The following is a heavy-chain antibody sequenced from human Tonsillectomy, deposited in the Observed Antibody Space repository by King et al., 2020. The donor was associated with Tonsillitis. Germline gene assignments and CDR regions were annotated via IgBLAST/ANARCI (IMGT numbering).Heavy chain of an antibody. V-gene: IGHV3-48*03. J-gene: IGHJ4*02. CDR2: FSTSCSTI. D-gene: IGHD6-19*01. CDR3: ARVPASGWYADY. Sequence: VQLVESGGGFIQPGGSLRLSCAASGFTFSSYEMNWVRQAPGKGLDWVSYFSTSCSTIYYADSVKGRFTISRDNAKSSMYLQMNSLRVEDTAVYYCARVPASGWYADYWGQGTLVTVSS. CDR1: GFTFSSYE.